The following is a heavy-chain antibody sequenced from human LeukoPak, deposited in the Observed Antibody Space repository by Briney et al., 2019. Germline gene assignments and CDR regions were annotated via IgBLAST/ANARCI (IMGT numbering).Heavy chain of an antibody. V-gene: IGHV1-2*02. CDR3: AREMSGYSDY. Sequence: GASVKVSCKASGYTFTGYYMHWVRQAPGQGLEWMGWINANSGDTKYAQKFQGRVTMTRDTSISTAYMELSRLRSDDTAMYYCAREMSGYSDYWGQGTLVTVSS. J-gene: IGHJ4*02. D-gene: IGHD3-3*01. CDR1: GYTFTGYY. CDR2: INANSGDT.